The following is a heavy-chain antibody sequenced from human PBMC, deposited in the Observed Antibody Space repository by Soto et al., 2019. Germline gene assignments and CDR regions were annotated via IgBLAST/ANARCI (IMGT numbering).Heavy chain of an antibody. CDR3: ARDLYCSGGSCYSTGTFFDY. CDR2: ISYDGSNK. CDR1: GFTFSSYA. J-gene: IGHJ4*02. D-gene: IGHD2-15*01. V-gene: IGHV3-30-3*01. Sequence: GGSLRLSCAASGFTFSSYAMHWVRQAPGKGLEWVAVISYDGSNKYYADSVKGRFTISRDNSKNTLYLQMNSLRAEDTAVYYCARDLYCSGGSCYSTGTFFDYWGQGTLVTVSS.